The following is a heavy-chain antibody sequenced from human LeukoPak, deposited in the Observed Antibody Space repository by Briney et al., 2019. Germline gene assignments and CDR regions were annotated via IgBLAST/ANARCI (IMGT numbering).Heavy chain of an antibody. Sequence: GGSLRLSCAASGFTVSSRYMSWVRQAPGKGLEWVSVIYSGGSTYYADSVKGRFTISRDNSKNTLYLQMNSLRAEDTAVYYCATDYGGNYFDYWGRGTLVTVSS. D-gene: IGHD4-23*01. CDR1: GFTVSSRY. CDR3: ATDYGGNYFDY. V-gene: IGHV3-53*01. J-gene: IGHJ4*02. CDR2: IYSGGST.